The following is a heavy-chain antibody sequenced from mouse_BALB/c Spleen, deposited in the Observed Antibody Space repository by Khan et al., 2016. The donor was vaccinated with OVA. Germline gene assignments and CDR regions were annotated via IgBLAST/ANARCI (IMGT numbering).Heavy chain of an antibody. D-gene: IGHD1-1*01. Sequence: EVQLVESGGGLVQPGGSRKLSCAASGFTFNSYGMHWVRQAPEKGLEWVAYISGDSNTIYYADTVKGRFTISRDNPKHTLFLQMTSLMSEDTAMYYCATSYFYGYYFDYWGPGTTLTVA. CDR3: ATSYFYGYYFDY. J-gene: IGHJ2*01. CDR1: GFTFNSYG. CDR2: ISGDSNTI. V-gene: IGHV5-17*02.